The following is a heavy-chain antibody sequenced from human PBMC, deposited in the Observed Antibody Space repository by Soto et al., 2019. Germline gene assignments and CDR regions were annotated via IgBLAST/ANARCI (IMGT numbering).Heavy chain of an antibody. D-gene: IGHD3-3*01. V-gene: IGHV3-23*01. J-gene: IGHJ6*03. CDR3: ARPPFYDFWRGSSAIHYYYYMDV. CDR2: ISGSGGST. Sequence: GGSLRLSCAASGFTFSSYAMSWVRQAPGKGLEWVSAISGSGGSTYYADSVKGRFTISRDNSKNPLYLQVNNLRAEDTAIYYCARPPFYDFWRGSSAIHYYYYMDVWGKGTTVTVSS. CDR1: GFTFSSYA.